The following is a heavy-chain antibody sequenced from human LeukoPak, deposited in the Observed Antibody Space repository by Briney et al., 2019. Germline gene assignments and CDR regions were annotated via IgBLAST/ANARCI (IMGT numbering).Heavy chain of an antibody. CDR1: GFTFTSYA. D-gene: IGHD3-10*01. CDR2: ISGSGDST. V-gene: IGHV3-23*01. J-gene: IGHJ4*02. Sequence: QPGGSLRLSCAASGFTFTSYAMSWVRQAPGRGLEWVSAISGSGDSTYYADSVKGRFTISRHNSKNTLYLQMNSLRAEDTAVYYCAKDLDYDGSGRPFDHWGQGTLVTVSS. CDR3: AKDLDYDGSGRPFDH.